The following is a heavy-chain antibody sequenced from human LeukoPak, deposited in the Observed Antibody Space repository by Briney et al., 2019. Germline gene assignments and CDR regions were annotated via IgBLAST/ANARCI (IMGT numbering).Heavy chain of an antibody. CDR3: ARDRIWYFDY. Sequence: GGSLRLSCAASGFTFSSYAMHWVRQAPGKGLEWVAVISYDGSNKYYADSVKGRFTISRDNPKNTLYLQMNSLRAEDTAVYYCARDRIWYFDYWGQGTLVTVSS. V-gene: IGHV3-30*04. CDR2: ISYDGSNK. J-gene: IGHJ4*02. CDR1: GFTFSSYA. D-gene: IGHD5-24*01.